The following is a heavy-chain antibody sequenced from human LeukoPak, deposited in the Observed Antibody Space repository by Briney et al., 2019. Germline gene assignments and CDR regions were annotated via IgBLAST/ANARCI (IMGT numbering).Heavy chain of an antibody. V-gene: IGHV4-59*01. Sequence: TSETLSLTCTVSGGSINSYYWSWIRQPPGKGLQWIGYIYYSGSTIYNPSLKSRVTISVDTSKNQFSLKLSSVTAADTAVYYCARASEDYYYYYMDVWGKGTTVTISS. CDR1: GGSINSYY. J-gene: IGHJ6*03. CDR3: ARASEDYYYYYMDV. D-gene: IGHD1-14*01. CDR2: IYYSGST.